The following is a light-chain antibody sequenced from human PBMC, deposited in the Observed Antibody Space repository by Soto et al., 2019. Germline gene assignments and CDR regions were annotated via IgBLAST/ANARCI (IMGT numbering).Light chain of an antibody. CDR2: EVT. CDR1: NSDVGGYNF. CDR3: SSYAGSNNRFV. V-gene: IGLV2-8*01. Sequence: QSALTQPPSASGSPGQSVTISCTGTNSDVGGYNFVSWYQQHPGTAPKLIFYEVTKRPSGVPDRFSGSKSGSTASLTVSGLQAEDEADYYCSSYAGSNNRFVFGTGTKVTVL. J-gene: IGLJ1*01.